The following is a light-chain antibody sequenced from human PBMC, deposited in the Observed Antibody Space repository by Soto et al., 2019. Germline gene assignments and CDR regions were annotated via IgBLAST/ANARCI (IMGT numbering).Light chain of an antibody. J-gene: IGKJ5*01. CDR2: DAS. CDR1: QTVSRMY. V-gene: IGKV3-11*01. CDR3: QQRSNWPPPIT. Sequence: EIVLTQSPGTLSLSPGERVTLSCRASQTVSRMYLSWFQQKPGQAPRLLIYDASNRATGIPARFSGSGSGTDFTLTISSLEPEDFAVYYCQQRSNWPPPITFGQGTRLENK.